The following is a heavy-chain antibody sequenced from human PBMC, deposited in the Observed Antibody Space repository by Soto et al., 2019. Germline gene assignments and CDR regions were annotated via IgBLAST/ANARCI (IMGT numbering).Heavy chain of an antibody. Sequence: QVQLVQSGAEVKKPGSSVKVSCKTSGGTFSSFAISWVRQAPGQGLEWMGGIFPMFGTSNYAQKFQGRLTITADESTTTAYMELSSLRSDDTAVYYCATNPYCGGDCYHFDYWGQGTQGTVSS. J-gene: IGHJ4*02. CDR3: ATNPYCGGDCYHFDY. V-gene: IGHV1-69*01. CDR1: GGTFSSFA. CDR2: IFPMFGTS. D-gene: IGHD2-21*02.